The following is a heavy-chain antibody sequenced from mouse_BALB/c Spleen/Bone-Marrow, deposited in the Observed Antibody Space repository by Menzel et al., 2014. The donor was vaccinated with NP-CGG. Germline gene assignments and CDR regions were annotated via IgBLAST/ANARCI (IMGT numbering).Heavy chain of an antibody. CDR2: ISSGSSTI. V-gene: IGHV5-17*02. Sequence: EVHLVESGGGLVQPGGSRKLSCAASGFTFSSFGMHWVRQAPEKGLEWVAYISSGSSTIFYADTVKGRFTVSRDNPKNTLFLQMTSLRSEDTAMYYCTRGGNWDDFDYWGQGTTLPVSS. J-gene: IGHJ2*01. D-gene: IGHD4-1*01. CDR3: TRGGNWDDFDY. CDR1: GFTFSSFG.